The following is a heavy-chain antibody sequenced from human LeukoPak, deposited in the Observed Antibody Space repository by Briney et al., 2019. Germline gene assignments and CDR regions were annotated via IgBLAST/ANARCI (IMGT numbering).Heavy chain of an antibody. V-gene: IGHV4-38-2*02. J-gene: IGHJ4*02. Sequence: SETLSLTCAVSGYSISSGYYWGWIRQPPGKGLEWIGSIYHSGSTYYNPSLKSRVTISVDTSKNQFSLKLSSVTAADTAVYYCARDLGPAATAIGYWGQGTLVTVSS. CDR1: GYSISSGYY. CDR2: IYHSGST. CDR3: ARDLGPAATAIGY. D-gene: IGHD2-2*01.